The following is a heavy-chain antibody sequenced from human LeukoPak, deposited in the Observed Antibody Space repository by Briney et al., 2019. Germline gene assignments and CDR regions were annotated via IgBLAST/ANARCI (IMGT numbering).Heavy chain of an antibody. J-gene: IGHJ4*02. CDR3: ARDSTSFGTFDY. Sequence: SETLSLTCTVSGGSISSSSYYWGWIRQPPGKGLEWIGSIYYSGSTYYNPSLKSRVTISVDTSKNQFSLRLSSVTAADTAVYYCARDSTSFGTFDYWGQGTLVTVSS. CDR2: IYYSGST. V-gene: IGHV4-39*02. D-gene: IGHD3-10*01. CDR1: GGSISSSSYY.